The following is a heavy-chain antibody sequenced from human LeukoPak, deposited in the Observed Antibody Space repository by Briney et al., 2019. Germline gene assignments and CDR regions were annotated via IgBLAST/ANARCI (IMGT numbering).Heavy chain of an antibody. D-gene: IGHD3-16*01. V-gene: IGHV3-21*01. J-gene: IGHJ4*02. Sequence: GSLRLSCAASGFTFSNYGMNWVRQSLEKGLEWVSSIRSNGNVYYADTVKGRFTISRDNAENSLSLQMNSLTPEDAAIYFCARDWGRRTAPFDHWGRGTRVTVSS. CDR2: IRSNGNV. CDR3: ARDWGRRTAPFDH. CDR1: GFTFSNYG.